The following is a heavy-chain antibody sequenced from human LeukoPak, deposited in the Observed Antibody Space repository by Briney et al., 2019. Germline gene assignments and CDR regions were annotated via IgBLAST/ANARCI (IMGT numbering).Heavy chain of an antibody. D-gene: IGHD5-12*01. CDR2: VFYSGST. Sequence: SETLSLTCTVSSGSISSYNYYCAWIRQPPGKGLEWIGSVFYSGSTYYNPSLKGRVTISVDTSNNQFSLRLTSVTAADTAVYYCATPIGATDWFDPWGQGTLVTVSS. CDR1: SGSISSYNYY. CDR3: ATPIGATDWFDP. V-gene: IGHV4-39*01. J-gene: IGHJ5*02.